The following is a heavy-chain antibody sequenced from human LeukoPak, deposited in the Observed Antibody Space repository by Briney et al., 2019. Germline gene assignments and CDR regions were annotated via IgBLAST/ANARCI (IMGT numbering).Heavy chain of an antibody. V-gene: IGHV4-59*11. J-gene: IGHJ5*02. CDR1: GGSISSHY. CDR2: IYYSGGT. CDR3: ARGVGATLYNWFDP. D-gene: IGHD1-26*01. Sequence: PSETLSLTCTVSGGSISSHYWSWIRQPPGKGLEWIGYIYYSGGTNYNPSLKSRVTISVDTSKNQFSLKLSSVTAADTAVYYCARGVGATLYNWFDPWGQGTLVTVSS.